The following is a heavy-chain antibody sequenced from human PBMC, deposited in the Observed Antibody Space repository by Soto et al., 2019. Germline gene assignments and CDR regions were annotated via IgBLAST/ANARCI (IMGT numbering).Heavy chain of an antibody. Sequence: QVPLVESGGGVVQPRRSLRLSCAASEFTFSSYGMHWVRQAPGKGLEWVALISYDGSNKYYADSVKGRFTISRDNSXXPLFLQMDGTRAEDTDVYYCAKEAGALDDAYGMDVWGQGTTVTVSS. CDR2: ISYDGSNK. V-gene: IGHV3-30*18. D-gene: IGHD1-1*01. J-gene: IGHJ6*02. CDR1: EFTFSSYG. CDR3: AKEAGALDDAYGMDV.